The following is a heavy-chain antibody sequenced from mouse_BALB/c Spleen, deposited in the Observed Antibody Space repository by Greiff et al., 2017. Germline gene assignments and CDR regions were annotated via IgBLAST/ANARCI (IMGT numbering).Heavy chain of an antibody. Sequence: VQLKESGPGLVKPSQSLSLTCSVTGYSITSGYYWNWIRQFPGNKLEWMGYISYDGSNNYNPSLKNRISITRDTSKNQFFLKLNSVTTEDTATYYCARRGAKLGYFDYWGQGTTLTVSS. CDR2: ISYDGSN. J-gene: IGHJ2*01. V-gene: IGHV3-6*02. CDR3: ARRGAKLGYFDY. CDR1: GYSITSGYY. D-gene: IGHD4-1*01.